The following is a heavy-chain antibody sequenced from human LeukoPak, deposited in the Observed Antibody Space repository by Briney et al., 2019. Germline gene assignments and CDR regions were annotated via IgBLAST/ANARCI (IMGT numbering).Heavy chain of an antibody. J-gene: IGHJ3*02. CDR1: GYTFTGYY. CDR2: INPNTGSS. D-gene: IGHD3-22*01. Sequence: ASVTVSCTASGYTFTGYYIHWVRQAPGQGLEWMGWINPNTGSSNYAQNFQDRVTMTRDTSIRIAYLELNRLRSDDTAVYYCARYDDRSELAFDIWGQGTVVTVSS. CDR3: ARYDDRSELAFDI. V-gene: IGHV1-2*02.